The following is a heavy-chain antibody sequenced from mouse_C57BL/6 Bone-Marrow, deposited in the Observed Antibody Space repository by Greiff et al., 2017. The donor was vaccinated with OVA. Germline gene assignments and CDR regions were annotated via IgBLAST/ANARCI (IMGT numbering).Heavy chain of an antibody. CDR3: ARRLAITTVVGFYGYFDV. J-gene: IGHJ1*03. D-gene: IGHD1-1*01. CDR1: DSEVFPIAY. V-gene: IGHV15-2*01. Sequence: VQLQESGSELRSPGSSVKLSCKDFDSEVFPIAYMSWVRQKPGHGFEWIGGILPSIGRTLSGEKFEDNATLDADTLSNTAYLELNSLTSEDSAIYYCARRLAITTVVGFYGYFDVWGTGTTVTVSS. CDR2: ILPSIGRT.